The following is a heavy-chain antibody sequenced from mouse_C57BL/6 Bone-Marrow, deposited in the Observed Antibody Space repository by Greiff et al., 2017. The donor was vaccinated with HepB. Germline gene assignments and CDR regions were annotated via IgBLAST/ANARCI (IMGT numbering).Heavy chain of an antibody. J-gene: IGHJ3*01. Sequence: EVQVVESGGDLVKPGGSLKLSCAASGFTFSSYGMSWVRQTPDKRLEWVATISSGGSYTYYPDSVKVRFTISRYNAKNTLYLQMSSLKSEDTAMYYCARHELRPFAYWGQGTLVTVSA. CDR2: ISSGGSYT. CDR3: ARHELRPFAY. D-gene: IGHD1-2*01. V-gene: IGHV5-6*01. CDR1: GFTFSSYG.